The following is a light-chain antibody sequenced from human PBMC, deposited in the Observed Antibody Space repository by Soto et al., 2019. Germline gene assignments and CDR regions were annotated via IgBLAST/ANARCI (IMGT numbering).Light chain of an antibody. CDR2: GAS. CDR3: QQYNNWLWT. V-gene: IGKV3-15*01. CDR1: QSVSSN. J-gene: IGKJ1*01. Sequence: EIVTTKSPATLSVSPGERATLSCRASQSVSSNLAWYQQKPGQAPRLLIYGASTRATGIPARFSGSGSGTEFTLTISSLQSEDFAVYYCQQYNNWLWTFGQGTKVDIK.